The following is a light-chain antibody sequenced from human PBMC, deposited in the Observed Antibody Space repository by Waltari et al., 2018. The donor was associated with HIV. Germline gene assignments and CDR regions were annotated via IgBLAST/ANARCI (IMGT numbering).Light chain of an antibody. V-gene: IGLV2-8*01. CDR1: SSDIGLYNF. J-gene: IGLJ2*01. CDR2: DVS. CDR3: FSYAGNNFLL. Sequence: QSALTQPPSASGSPGQSVTISCAGTSSDIGLYNFVSWYQHHPGKAPKLMISDVSRRPSGVPDRFSGSKSGNTASLTVSGLQADDEATYYCFSYAGNNFLLFGGGTKLTVV.